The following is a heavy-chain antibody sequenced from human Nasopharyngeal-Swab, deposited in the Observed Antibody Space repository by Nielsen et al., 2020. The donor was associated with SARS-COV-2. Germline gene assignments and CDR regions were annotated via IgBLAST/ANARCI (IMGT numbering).Heavy chain of an antibody. CDR1: GGSFSGYY. V-gene: IGHV4-34*01. J-gene: IGHJ4*02. CDR3: ARGRGYYDFRSGYYLADS. Sequence: SETLSLTCAVYGGSFSGYYWSWIRQPPGKGLEWIGEINHSGSANYNPSLKSRVTISVDTSKKHFSLQLSSATAADTAVYFCARGRGYYDFRSGYYLADSWGQGTLVTVSS. CDR2: INHSGSA. D-gene: IGHD3-3*01.